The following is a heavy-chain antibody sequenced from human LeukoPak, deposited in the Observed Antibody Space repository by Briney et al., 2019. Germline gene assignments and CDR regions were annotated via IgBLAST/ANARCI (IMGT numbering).Heavy chain of an antibody. D-gene: IGHD3-10*01. CDR1: GGSISSSSYY. J-gene: IGHJ4*02. V-gene: IGHV4-30-4*08. CDR3: ARVESYGSGRDFDY. Sequence: TLSLTCTVSGGSISSSSYYWGWIRQPPGKGLERIGYIYYSGSTYYNPSLKSRVTISVDTSKNQFSLKLSSVTAADTAVYYCARVESYGSGRDFDYWGQGTLVTVSS. CDR2: IYYSGST.